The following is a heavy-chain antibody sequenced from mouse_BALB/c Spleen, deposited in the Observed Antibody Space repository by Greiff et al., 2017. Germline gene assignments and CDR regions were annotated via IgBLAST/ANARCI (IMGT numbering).Heavy chain of an antibody. Sequence: EVQLLESGGGLVQPGGSLKLSCAASGFDFSRYWMSWVRQAPGKGLEWIGEINPDSSTINYTPSLKDKFIISRDNAKNTLYLQMSKVRSEDTALYYCARPLIYYDYDYYAMDYWGQGTSVTVSS. CDR2: INPDSSTI. D-gene: IGHD2-4*01. V-gene: IGHV4-1*02. J-gene: IGHJ4*01. CDR1: GFDFSRYW. CDR3: ARPLIYYDYDYYAMDY.